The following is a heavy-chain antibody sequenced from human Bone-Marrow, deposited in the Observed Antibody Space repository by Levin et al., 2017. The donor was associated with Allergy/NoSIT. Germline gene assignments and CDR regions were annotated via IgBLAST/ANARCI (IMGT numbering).Heavy chain of an antibody. V-gene: IGHV3-23*01. CDR1: GFTFSSYA. D-gene: IGHD3-3*01. CDR2: ISGSGGST. J-gene: IGHJ4*02. CDR3: AKDRLPGLEWLLFVY. Sequence: GGSLRLSCAASGFTFSSYAMSWVRQAPGKGLEWVSAISGSGGSTYYADSVKGRFTISRDNSKNTLYLQMNSLRAEDTAVYYCAKDRLPGLEWLLFVYWGQGTLVTVSS.